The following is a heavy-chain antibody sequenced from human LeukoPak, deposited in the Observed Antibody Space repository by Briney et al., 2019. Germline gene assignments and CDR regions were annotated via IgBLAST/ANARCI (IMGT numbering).Heavy chain of an antibody. D-gene: IGHD2-2*01. Sequence: GGSLRLSCAASGFTLSYYWMHWVRQAPGKGLVWVSRIDGGSTTNYAGSVKGRFTISRDNAKNTLYLEMSSLRPKDTAVYYCAAAKFYKTSPFGYWGQGTLVTVSS. CDR3: AAAKFYKTSPFGY. J-gene: IGHJ4*02. V-gene: IGHV3-74*01. CDR1: GFTLSYYW. CDR2: IDGGSTT.